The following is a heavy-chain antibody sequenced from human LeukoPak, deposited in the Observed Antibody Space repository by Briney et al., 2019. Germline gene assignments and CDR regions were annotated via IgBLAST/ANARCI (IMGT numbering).Heavy chain of an antibody. Sequence: PSETLSLTCTVSGYSISSGYYWGWIRQPPGKGLEWIGTIYQSGSTYYNPSLKSRVTISVDTSKNQFSLTLTSVTAADTAVYYCARVRGYCSSTICYRYYFDYWGQGTLVTVSS. CDR2: IYQSGST. J-gene: IGHJ4*02. D-gene: IGHD2-2*01. V-gene: IGHV4-38-2*02. CDR1: GYSISSGYY. CDR3: ARVRGYCSSTICYRYYFDY.